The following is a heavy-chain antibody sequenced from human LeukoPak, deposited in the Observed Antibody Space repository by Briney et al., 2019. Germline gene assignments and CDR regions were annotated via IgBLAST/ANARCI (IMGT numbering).Heavy chain of an antibody. D-gene: IGHD2-15*01. V-gene: IGHV4-30-4*01. CDR3: ARDYSGGSCYGAFDI. J-gene: IGHJ3*02. Sequence: SETLSLTCTVSGASIRSGDYYWSWIRQPPGKGLEWIGYIYDSGSTYYNPSLKSRITISVDTSENRFSLKLSSVTATDTAVYYCARDYSGGSCYGAFDIWGQGTMVTVSS. CDR1: GASIRSGDYY. CDR2: IYDSGST.